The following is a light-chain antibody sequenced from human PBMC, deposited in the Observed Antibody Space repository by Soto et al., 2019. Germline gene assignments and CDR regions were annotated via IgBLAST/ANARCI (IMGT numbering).Light chain of an antibody. V-gene: IGLV1-51*01. CDR3: GRWDSRLSTYV. J-gene: IGLJ1*01. CDR2: DNN. Sequence: QSALPQPPSVSAAPGQQVTISCSRSSSNIGNDYVSWYQQLPGTAPKLLIYDNNKRAAGIPDRFSGSESGTSATLGITGLQTGDEADYYCGRWDSRLSTYVFGTGTKVTAL. CDR1: SSNIGNDY.